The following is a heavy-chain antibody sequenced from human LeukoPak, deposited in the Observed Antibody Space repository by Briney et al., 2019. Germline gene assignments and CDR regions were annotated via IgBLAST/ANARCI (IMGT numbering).Heavy chain of an antibody. CDR3: ARDLTTLRSGMDV. CDR1: GFTFSSYE. Sequence: GGSLRLSCAASGFTFSSYEMNWVRQAPGKGLEWVSYISSSGSTIYYADSVKGRFTISRANAKNPRYLQMNSLRAEDTAVYYCARDLTTLRSGMDVWGQGTTVTVSS. V-gene: IGHV3-48*03. CDR2: ISSSGSTI. J-gene: IGHJ6*02. D-gene: IGHD1-1*01.